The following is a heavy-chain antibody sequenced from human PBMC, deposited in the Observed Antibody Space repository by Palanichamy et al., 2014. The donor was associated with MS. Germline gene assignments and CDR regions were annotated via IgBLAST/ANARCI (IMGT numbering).Heavy chain of an antibody. CDR3: ARDDYGYTIDP. CDR2: IWHDGSDK. D-gene: IGHD4/OR15-4a*01. Sequence: QVQLVESGGGVVQSGRSLRLSCTASGFTFSSHGMHWVRQGPGKGLEWVAVIWHDGSDKYYADSVKGRFTISRDNSKNTLYLQMNSLRVEDTAVYYCARDDYGYTIDPWGQGALVTVSS. CDR1: GFTFSSHG. J-gene: IGHJ5*02. V-gene: IGHV3-33*01.